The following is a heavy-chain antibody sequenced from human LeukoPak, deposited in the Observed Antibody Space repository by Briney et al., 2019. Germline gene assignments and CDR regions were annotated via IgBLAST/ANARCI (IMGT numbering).Heavy chain of an antibody. CDR1: GGTFSSYA. CDR3: ARDSEGYCSGGSCYFDY. D-gene: IGHD2-15*01. CDR2: IIPIFGTA. Sequence: GASVKLSCKASGGTFSSYAISWVRQAPGQGLEWMGRIIPIFGTANYAQKFQGRVTITTDESTSTAYMELSSLRSEDTAVYYCARDSEGYCSGGSCYFDYWGQGTLVTVSS. V-gene: IGHV1-69*05. J-gene: IGHJ4*02.